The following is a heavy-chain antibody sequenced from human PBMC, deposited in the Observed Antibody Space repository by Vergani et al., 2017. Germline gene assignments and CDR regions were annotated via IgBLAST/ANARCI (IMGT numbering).Heavy chain of an antibody. Sequence: EVQLVQSGAEVKKPGESLKISCKVSGYIFTSYWIGWVRQMPGKGLEWMGIIYPGDSDTRYSPSFQGQVTISADKSISTAYLQWSSLKASDTAMYYCARRHCSSTSCYYYYFDYWGQGTLVTVSS. J-gene: IGHJ4*02. CDR1: GYIFTSYW. CDR2: IYPGDSDT. D-gene: IGHD2-2*01. V-gene: IGHV5-51*01. CDR3: ARRHCSSTSCYYYYFDY.